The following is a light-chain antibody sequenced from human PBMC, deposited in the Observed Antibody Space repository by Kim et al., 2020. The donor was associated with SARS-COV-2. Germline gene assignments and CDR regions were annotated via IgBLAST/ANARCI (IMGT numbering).Light chain of an antibody. CDR1: SSNIGSNT. CDR3: AAWDDSLIGVV. J-gene: IGLJ2*01. Sequence: GQRVTISCSGSSSNIGSNTVNWLKQLPGTAPKLLISSNDQRPSGVPDRFSGSKSGTSASLAISGLQSEDEADYYCAAWDDSLIGVVFGGGTQLIVL. V-gene: IGLV1-44*01. CDR2: SND.